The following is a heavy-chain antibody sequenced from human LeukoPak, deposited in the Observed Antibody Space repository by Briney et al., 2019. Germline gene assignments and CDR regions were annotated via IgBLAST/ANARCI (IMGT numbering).Heavy chain of an antibody. CDR2: ISYDGSNN. CDR1: GFTFNYYA. V-gene: IGHV3-30*03. Sequence: GGSLRLSCAASGFTFNYYAMHWVRQAPGKGLEWVALISYDGSNNYYSDSVKGRFTISRDNAKNSLYLQMNSLRAEDTAVYYCARDLTMVRAQNDYWGQGTLVTVSS. CDR3: ARDLTMVRAQNDY. J-gene: IGHJ4*02. D-gene: IGHD3-10*01.